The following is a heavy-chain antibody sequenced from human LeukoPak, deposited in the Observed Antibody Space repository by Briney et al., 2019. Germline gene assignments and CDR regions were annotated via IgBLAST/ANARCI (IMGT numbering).Heavy chain of an antibody. CDR1: GGSFSGYY. V-gene: IGHV4-34*01. J-gene: IGHJ4*02. Sequence: SETLSLTCAVYGGSFSGYYWSWIRQPPGKGLEWIGEINHSESTNYNPSLKSRVTISVDTSKNQFSLKLSSVTAADTAVYYCARVRYSSSSVIDYWGQGTLVTVSS. CDR2: INHSEST. D-gene: IGHD6-6*01. CDR3: ARVRYSSSSVIDY.